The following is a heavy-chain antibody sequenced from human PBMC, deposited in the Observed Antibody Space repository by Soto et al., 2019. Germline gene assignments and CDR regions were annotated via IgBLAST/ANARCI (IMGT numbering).Heavy chain of an antibody. Sequence: ASVKVSCKASRYTFTSYYMHWVRQAPGQGLEWMGIINPSGGSTSYAQKFQGRVTMTRDTSTSTVYMELSSLRSEDTAVYYCARDLSTMVRGVDLGYYYYGMDVWGQGTTVTVSS. V-gene: IGHV1-46*03. CDR2: INPSGGST. CDR1: RYTFTSYY. D-gene: IGHD3-10*01. J-gene: IGHJ6*02. CDR3: ARDLSTMVRGVDLGYYYYGMDV.